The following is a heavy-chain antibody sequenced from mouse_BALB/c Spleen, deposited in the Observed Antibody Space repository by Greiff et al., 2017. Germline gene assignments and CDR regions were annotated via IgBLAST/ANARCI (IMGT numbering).Heavy chain of an antibody. CDR3: ARSREFAMDY. Sequence: VQLQQSGPELVKPGASVRISCKASGYTFTSYYIHWVKQRPGQGLEWIGWIYPGNVNTKYNEKFKGKATLTADKSSSTAYMQLSSLTSEDSAVYFCARSREFAMDYWGQGTSVTVSS. CDR2: IYPGNVNT. V-gene: IGHV1S56*01. J-gene: IGHJ4*01. CDR1: GYTFTSYY.